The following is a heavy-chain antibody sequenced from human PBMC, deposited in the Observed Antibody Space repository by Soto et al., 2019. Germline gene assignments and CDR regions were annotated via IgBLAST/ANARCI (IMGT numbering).Heavy chain of an antibody. CDR1: GFAFSFYA. J-gene: IGHJ4*02. D-gene: IGHD6-13*01. V-gene: IGHV3-23*01. CDR3: TSTYSSNWYAGN. Sequence: GGSLRLSCVGSGFAFSFYAMTWVRQAPGKGLEWVSGIGGTGARTHYADSVKARFTISRDNSKNTLYLQMNSLRAEDTAVYYCTSTYSSNWYAGNWGQGTLVTVSS. CDR2: IGGTGART.